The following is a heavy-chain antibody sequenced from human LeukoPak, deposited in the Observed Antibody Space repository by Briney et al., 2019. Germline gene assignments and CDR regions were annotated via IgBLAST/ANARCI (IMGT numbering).Heavy chain of an antibody. CDR2: SSGSDDRI. J-gene: IGHJ4*02. CDR3: AMWPSGSGSYWEGIDY. V-gene: IGHV3-23*01. D-gene: IGHD3-10*01. Sequence: QPGGSLRLSCAASGFTFSTHAMSWVRQAPGKGLEWVSVSSGSDDRIYYADFVKGRFTISRDNSKNTLYLQMNSLRAEDTAIYYCAMWPSGSGSYWEGIDYWGQGTLVTVSS. CDR1: GFTFSTHA.